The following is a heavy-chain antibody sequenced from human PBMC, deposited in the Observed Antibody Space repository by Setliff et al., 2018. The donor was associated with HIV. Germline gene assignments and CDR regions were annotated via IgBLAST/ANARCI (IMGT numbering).Heavy chain of an antibody. D-gene: IGHD3-10*01. J-gene: IGHJ6*03. V-gene: IGHV1-58*02. CDR1: GFTFTKSS. Sequence: SVKVSCKASGFTFTKSSMQWVRQARGQRLEWMGRIIVGCNNTSYAQKFQERVTMTRDRSTSTAYMELSSLRSEDTAVYYCAAASNRRVRGVNLHYYYMDVWGKGTPVTVSS. CDR3: AAASNRRVRGVNLHYYYMDV. CDR2: IIVGCNNT.